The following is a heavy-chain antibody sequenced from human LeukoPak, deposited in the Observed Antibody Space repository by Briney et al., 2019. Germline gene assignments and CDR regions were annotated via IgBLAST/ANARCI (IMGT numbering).Heavy chain of an antibody. CDR3: ARAPERWYSYGSYTYHYMDV. D-gene: IGHD3-10*01. Sequence: SETLSLTCAVYGGSFSGYYWSWIRQPPGKGLEWIGEINHSGSTNYNPSLKSRVTISVDTSKNQFSLKLSSVTAADTAIYYCARAPERWYSYGSYTYHYMDVWGRGTTVTVSS. CDR1: GGSFSGYY. CDR2: INHSGST. V-gene: IGHV4-34*01. J-gene: IGHJ6*03.